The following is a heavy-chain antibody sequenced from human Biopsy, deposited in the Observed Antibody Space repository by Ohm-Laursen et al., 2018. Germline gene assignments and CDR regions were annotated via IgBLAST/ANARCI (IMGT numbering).Heavy chain of an antibody. J-gene: IGHJ1*01. CDR2: NIPILGTG. V-gene: IGHV1-69*06. CDR3: ATELSCYFHH. CDR1: GGTFSNYG. D-gene: IGHD2-15*01. Sequence: GASVKVSCKAPGGTFSNYGVNWVRQAPGQGLEWLGGNIPILGTGNYAQKFQDRLTVAADTSTSTATMELRSLRSDDTAVYYCATELSCYFHHWGQGTLVIVSS.